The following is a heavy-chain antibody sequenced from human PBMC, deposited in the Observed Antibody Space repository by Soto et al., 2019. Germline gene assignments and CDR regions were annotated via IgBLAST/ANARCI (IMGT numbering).Heavy chain of an antibody. Sequence: QVQVMQSGAQLTQPGASVKVSCETSGYPLPTYGLSWVRQAPGQRLEWMGWIVGDSGNTVYAQKFQGRVTVYRDTSASTGYMELRRLTSDDSALYYCATVSRDGSGSRRLDFWGQGTLVSVSS. CDR3: ATVSRDGSGSRRLDF. D-gene: IGHD3-10*01. CDR1: GYPLPTYG. J-gene: IGHJ4*02. V-gene: IGHV1-18*01. CDR2: IVGDSGNT.